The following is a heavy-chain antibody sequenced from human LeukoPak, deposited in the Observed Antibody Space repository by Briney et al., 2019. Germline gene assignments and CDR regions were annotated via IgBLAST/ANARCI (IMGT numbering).Heavy chain of an antibody. D-gene: IGHD3-22*01. V-gene: IGHV4-31*02. J-gene: IGHJ4*02. CDR1: GGSISSGGYY. CDR2: IYYSGGT. Sequence: SETLSLTCTVSGGSISSGGYYWSWIRQHPGKGLERIGYIYYSGGTYYNPSLKGRVTISVDTSKNQFSLKLSSVTAADTAVYYCARGDYYDSSGYDYWGQGTLVTVSS. CDR3: ARGDYYDSSGYDY.